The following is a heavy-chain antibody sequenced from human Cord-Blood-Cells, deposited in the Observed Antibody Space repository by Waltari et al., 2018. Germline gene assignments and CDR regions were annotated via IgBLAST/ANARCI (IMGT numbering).Heavy chain of an antibody. D-gene: IGHD6-6*01. CDR1: GGSISSSNW. V-gene: IGHV4-4*02. J-gene: IGHJ4*02. CDR3: ARGPVSSSGPFDY. CDR2: IYHRGST. Sequence: QVQLQESGPGLGKPSGTLSLTCAGSGGSISSSNWWSWVRQPPGKGLEGSGEIYHRGSTNYNPSLKSRVTISVDKSKNQFSLKLSSVTAADTAVYYCARGPVSSSGPFDYWGQGTLVTVSS.